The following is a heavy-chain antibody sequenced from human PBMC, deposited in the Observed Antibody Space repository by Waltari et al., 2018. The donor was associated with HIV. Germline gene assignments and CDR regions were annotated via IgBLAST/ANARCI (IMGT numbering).Heavy chain of an antibody. Sequence: QVQLVQSGAEVKKPGSSVKVSCKASGGTISSYTISWVRQAPGQGLEWMGSSIRILGIANYAQKFQGRVTITADKSTSTAYMELSSLRSEDTAVYYCARVAAQVGGYFDYWGQGTLVTVSS. V-gene: IGHV1-69*02. CDR2: SIRILGIA. CDR3: ARVAAQVGGYFDY. J-gene: IGHJ4*02. D-gene: IGHD6-6*01. CDR1: GGTISSYT.